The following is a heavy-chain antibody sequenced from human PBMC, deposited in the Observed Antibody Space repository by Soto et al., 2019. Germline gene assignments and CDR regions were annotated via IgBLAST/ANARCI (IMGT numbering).Heavy chain of an antibody. CDR2: LSDSGVSP. CDR1: GFSFSSYA. CDR3: AKMTSDSYGRNYGMDV. D-gene: IGHD5-18*01. V-gene: IGHV3-23*01. J-gene: IGHJ6*02. Sequence: EVHLLESGGGLVQPGGSLRLSCAGSGFSFSSYAMSWVRQGPEKGLEWVSALSDSGVSPYYADSVKGRCTISRDNSKNTLYLQMDSLRVEDTALYYCAKMTSDSYGRNYGMDVWGQGTTVTVSS.